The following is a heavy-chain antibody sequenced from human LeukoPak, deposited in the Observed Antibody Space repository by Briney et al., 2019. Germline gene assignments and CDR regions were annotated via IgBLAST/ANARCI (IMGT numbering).Heavy chain of an antibody. V-gene: IGHV4-59*01. J-gene: IGHJ4*02. Sequence: SETLSLTCTVSGGTISSYYWSWIRQPPGKGLEWIGYIYYSGSTNYNPSLKSRVTISVNTSKNQFSLKLSSVTAADTAVYYCAGREPQVMAARVWGQGTLVTVSS. CDR2: IYYSGST. CDR3: AGREPQVMAARV. D-gene: IGHD6-6*01. CDR1: GGTISSYY.